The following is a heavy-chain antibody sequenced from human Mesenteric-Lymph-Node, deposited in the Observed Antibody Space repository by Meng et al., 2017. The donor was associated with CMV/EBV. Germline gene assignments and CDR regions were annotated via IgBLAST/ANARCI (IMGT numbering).Heavy chain of an antibody. D-gene: IGHD2-2*01. J-gene: IGHJ6*02. CDR3: ARDGQLGYGMDV. CDR2: VSAYTGNR. CDR1: GYTFTSYD. Sequence: ASVKVSCKASGYTFTSYDINWVRQAPGQGLEWMGWVSAYTGNRKYIEKFEGRVTMTRDTSTSTVYMELKSLRSDDTAVYYCARDGQLGYGMDVWGQGTTVTVSS. V-gene: IGHV1-18*01.